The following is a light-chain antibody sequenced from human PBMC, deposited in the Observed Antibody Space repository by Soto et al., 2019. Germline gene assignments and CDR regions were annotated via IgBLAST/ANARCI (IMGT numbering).Light chain of an antibody. V-gene: IGKV3-15*01. J-gene: IGKJ2*01. CDR2: GAS. CDR3: QQGHNWPLT. CDR1: QSISSE. Sequence: EIVMTQSPATLSVSPGESATLSCRARQSISSELAWYQQKPGQPPMLLIYGASTRATGVPARFTGSGSGADVTLIISGLQSEDFAVYYCQQGHNWPLTCGQGTRLEI.